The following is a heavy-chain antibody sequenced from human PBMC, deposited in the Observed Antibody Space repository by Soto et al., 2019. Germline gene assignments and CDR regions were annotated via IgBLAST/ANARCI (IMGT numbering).Heavy chain of an antibody. V-gene: IGHV3-48*01. CDR2: ISSGSTTI. Sequence: GGSLRLSXAASGFTFSSYSMNWVRQAPGKGLECVSYISSGSTTIYYADSVKGRFTISRDNAKNSLYLQMDSLRAEDTALYYCAREKGYCTSTSCYARGYFDYWGQGTLVTVSS. D-gene: IGHD2-2*01. CDR3: AREKGYCTSTSCYARGYFDY. CDR1: GFTFSSYS. J-gene: IGHJ4*02.